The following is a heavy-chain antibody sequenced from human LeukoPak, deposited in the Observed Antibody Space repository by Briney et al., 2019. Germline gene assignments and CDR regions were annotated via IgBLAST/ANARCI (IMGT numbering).Heavy chain of an antibody. J-gene: IGHJ4*02. CDR1: GASISSDY. D-gene: IGHD1-26*01. Sequence: SETLSLTCTVSGASISSDYWSWIRQPPGKGLEWIGYIYYSGSTNYNPSLKSRVTISVDTSKNQFSLKLSSVTAADTAVYYCARSGSYSKEIDYWGQGTLVTVSS. V-gene: IGHV4-59*01. CDR3: ARSGSYSKEIDY. CDR2: IYYSGST.